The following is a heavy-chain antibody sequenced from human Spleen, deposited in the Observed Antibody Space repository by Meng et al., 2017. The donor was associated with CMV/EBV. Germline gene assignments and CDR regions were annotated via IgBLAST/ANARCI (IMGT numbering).Heavy chain of an antibody. J-gene: IGHJ2*01. CDR2: ISYDGSNK. CDR3: ARDESVVVELGYFDL. CDR1: GFSFSSYA. D-gene: IGHD2-21*01. V-gene: IGHV3-30*04. Sequence: SGFSFSSYAMHWVRQAPGKGLEWVAVISYDGSNKYYAESVKGRFTISRDNSKNTLYVQLNSLRAEDTAVYYCARDESVVVELGYFDLWGRGTLVTSPQ.